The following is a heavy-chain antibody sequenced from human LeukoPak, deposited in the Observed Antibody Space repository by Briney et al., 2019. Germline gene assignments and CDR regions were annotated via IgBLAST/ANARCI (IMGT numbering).Heavy chain of an antibody. J-gene: IGHJ2*01. CDR2: IYHSGST. CDR3: ASLMAPISYWYFDL. V-gene: IGHV4-59*08. D-gene: IGHD5-24*01. Sequence: PSETLSLTCTVSGGSMSTYYWSWIRQPPGKGLEWIGYIYHSGSTNYNPSLTSRVTISVDTSKNQFSLKLNSVTAADTAVYYCASLMAPISYWYFDLWGRGTLVTVSS. CDR1: GGSMSTYY.